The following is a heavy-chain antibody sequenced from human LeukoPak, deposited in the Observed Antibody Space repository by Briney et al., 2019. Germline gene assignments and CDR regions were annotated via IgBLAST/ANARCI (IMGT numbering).Heavy chain of an antibody. CDR1: GYSISSGYY. D-gene: IGHD3-16*01. CDR3: ARQGGGAFDI. V-gene: IGHV4-38-2*01. CDR2: IYHSGST. J-gene: IGHJ3*02. Sequence: SETLSLTCAVSGYSISSGYYWGWIRQPPGKGLEWIGRIYHSGSTYYNPSLKSRVNISVDTSKNQFSLKLSSVTAADTAVYYCARQGGGAFDIWGQGTMVTVSS.